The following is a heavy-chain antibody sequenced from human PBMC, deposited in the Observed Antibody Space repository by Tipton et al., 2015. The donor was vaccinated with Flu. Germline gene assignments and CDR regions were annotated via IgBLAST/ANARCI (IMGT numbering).Heavy chain of an antibody. CDR1: GGSISSYY. Sequence: TLSLTCTVSGGSISSYYWSWIRQPPGKGREWIGYISYSGSTIYNPSLKSRVTISIDTSKNQFSVKLSSVTPADTAVYYCARLPLALSYFDYSGQGTLVTVSS. V-gene: IGHV4-59*01. CDR3: ARLPLALSYFDY. CDR2: ISYSGST. J-gene: IGHJ4*02.